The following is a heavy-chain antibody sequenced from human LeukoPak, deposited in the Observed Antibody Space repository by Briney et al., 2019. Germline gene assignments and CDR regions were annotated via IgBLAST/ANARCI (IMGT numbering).Heavy chain of an antibody. Sequence: SETLSLTCAVSGGSISSGGYSWSWIRQPPGKGLEWIGYIYHSGSTYYNPSLKSRVTISVDTSKNQFSLKLSSVTAADTAVYYCARELRYFDWPGDYWGQGTLVTVSS. J-gene: IGHJ4*02. D-gene: IGHD3-9*01. V-gene: IGHV4-30-2*01. CDR3: ARELRYFDWPGDY. CDR2: IYHSGST. CDR1: GGSISSGGYS.